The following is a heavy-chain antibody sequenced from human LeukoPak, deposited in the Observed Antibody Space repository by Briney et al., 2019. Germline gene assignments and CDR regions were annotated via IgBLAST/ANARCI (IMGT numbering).Heavy chain of an antibody. J-gene: IGHJ4*02. CDR2: ITSDGRNT. Sequence: GGSLRLSCAASGFTPSPSWMNWVRQVPGKGLVWVSRITSDGRNTVYADSVKGRFTISRDNARNTVYLQMTSLRAEDSAVYFCARDWHYRLDMWGQGALVTVSS. D-gene: IGHD4-4*01. CDR1: GFTPSPSW. V-gene: IGHV3-74*01. CDR3: ARDWHYRLDM.